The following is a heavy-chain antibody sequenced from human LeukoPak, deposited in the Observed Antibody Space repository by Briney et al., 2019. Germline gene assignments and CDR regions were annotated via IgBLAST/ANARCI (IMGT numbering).Heavy chain of an antibody. CDR1: GYTLTELS. V-gene: IGHV1-24*01. CDR2: FDPEDGET. CDR3: ARAQYSSSWYQFDY. D-gene: IGHD6-13*01. Sequence: AASVKVSCKASGYTLTELSMHWVRQAPGKGLEWMGGFDPEDGETIYAQKFQGRVTMTEDTSTDTAYMELSSLRSEDTAVYYCARAQYSSSWYQFDYWGQGTLVTVSS. J-gene: IGHJ4*02.